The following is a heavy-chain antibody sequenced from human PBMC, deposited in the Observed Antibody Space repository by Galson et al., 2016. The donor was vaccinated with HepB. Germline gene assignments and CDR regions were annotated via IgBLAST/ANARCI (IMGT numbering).Heavy chain of an antibody. CDR2: MNPKSGNT. CDR3: ATFPPPIRAQYCRGLNCLSF. CDR1: GYTFISHD. Sequence: SVKVSCKASGYTFISHDINWVRQAAGQGLEWMGWMNPKSGNTGCAQRFQGRVSLTRDTSISTAYLDLSSLTSDDTAVYFCATFPPPIRAQYCRGLNCLSFWGQGTQVTVSS. V-gene: IGHV1-8*01. D-gene: IGHD2-15*01. J-gene: IGHJ4*02.